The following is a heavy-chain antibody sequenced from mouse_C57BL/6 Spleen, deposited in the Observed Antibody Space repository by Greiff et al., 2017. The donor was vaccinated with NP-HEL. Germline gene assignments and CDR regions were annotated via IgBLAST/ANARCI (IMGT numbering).Heavy chain of an antibody. Sequence: EVQLQQSGAELVRPGASVKLSCTASGFNIKDDYMHWVKQRPEQGLEWIGWIDPENGDTEYASKFQGKATITADTSSNTAYLQLSSLTSEDTAVYYCTLRGDCFDDWGQGTTLTVSS. D-gene: IGHD1-1*01. CDR2: IDPENGDT. V-gene: IGHV14-4*01. CDR3: TLRGDCFDD. CDR1: GFNIKDDY. J-gene: IGHJ2*01.